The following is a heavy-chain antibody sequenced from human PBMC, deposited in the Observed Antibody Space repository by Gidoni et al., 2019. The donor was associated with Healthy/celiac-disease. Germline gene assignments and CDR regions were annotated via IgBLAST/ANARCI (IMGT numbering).Heavy chain of an antibody. CDR3: ARSYVSGWSIDY. J-gene: IGHJ4*02. V-gene: IGHV3-30*07. Sequence: FTISRDNSKNTLYLQMNNLRAEDTAVYYCARSYVSGWSIDYWGQGTLVTVSS. D-gene: IGHD6-19*01.